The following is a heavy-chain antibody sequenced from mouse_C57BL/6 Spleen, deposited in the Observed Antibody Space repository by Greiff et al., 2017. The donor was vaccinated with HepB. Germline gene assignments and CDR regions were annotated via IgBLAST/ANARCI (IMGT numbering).Heavy chain of an antibody. J-gene: IGHJ3*01. CDR1: GYTFTSYW. CDR3: ARRDLLGFAY. D-gene: IGHD1-1*01. CDR2: IDPSDSYT. Sequence: QVQLQQPGAELVMPGASVKLSCKASGYTFTSYWMHWVTQRPGQGLEWIGEIDPSDSYTNYNQKFKGKSTLTVDKSSSTAYMQLSSLTSEDSAVYYCARRDLLGFAYWGQGTLVTVSA. V-gene: IGHV1-69*01.